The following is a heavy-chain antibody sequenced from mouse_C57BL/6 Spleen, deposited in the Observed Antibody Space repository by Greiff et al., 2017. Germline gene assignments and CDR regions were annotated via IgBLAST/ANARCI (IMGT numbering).Heavy chain of an antibody. CDR2: ISSGGDYI. J-gene: IGHJ4*01. CDR1: GFTFSSYA. V-gene: IGHV5-9-1*02. D-gene: IGHD2-4*01. CDR3: TRGGLRQAMDY. Sequence: EVKLVEPGEGLVKLGGSLKLSCAASGFTFSSYAMSWVRQTPEKRLEWVAYISSGGDYIYYADTVKGRFTISRDNARNTLYLQMSSLESEDTAMYYCTRGGLRQAMDYWGQGTSVTVSS.